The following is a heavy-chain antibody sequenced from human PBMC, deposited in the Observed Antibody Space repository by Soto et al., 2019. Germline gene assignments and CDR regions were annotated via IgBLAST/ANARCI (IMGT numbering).Heavy chain of an antibody. V-gene: IGHV1-46*01. CDR1: GYTFTSYY. CDR2: INPSGGST. Sequence: ASVKVSCKASGYTFTSYYMHWVRQAPGQGLKWMGIINPSGGSTSYAQKFQGRVTMTRDTSTSTVYMELSSLRSEDTAVYYCARVYYSGAFDIWGQGTMVTVSS. D-gene: IGHD3-10*01. J-gene: IGHJ3*02. CDR3: ARVYYSGAFDI.